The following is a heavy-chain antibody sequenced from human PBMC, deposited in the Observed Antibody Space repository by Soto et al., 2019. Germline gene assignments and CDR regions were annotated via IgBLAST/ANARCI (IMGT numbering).Heavy chain of an antibody. CDR2: ISYDGSNK. CDR3: ARAGVEMATITAEY. D-gene: IGHD5-12*01. CDR1: GFTFSSYA. Sequence: QVQLVESGGGVVQPGRSLRLSCAASGFTFSSYAMHWVRQAPGKGLEWVAVISYDGSNKYYADSVKGRFTISRDNSKNTLYLQINSLRAADTAVYYCARAGVEMATITAEYWGQGTLVTVSS. J-gene: IGHJ4*02. V-gene: IGHV3-30-3*01.